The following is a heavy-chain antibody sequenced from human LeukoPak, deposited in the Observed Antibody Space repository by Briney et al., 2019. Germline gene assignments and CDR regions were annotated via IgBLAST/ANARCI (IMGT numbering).Heavy chain of an antibody. CDR1: GGTFSSYA. CDR3: ARSGGYYDSSGYPAEYFQH. CDR2: IIPIFGTA. J-gene: IGHJ1*01. Sequence: GSSVKVSCKASGGTFSSYAISWVRQAPGQGLEWMGRIIPIFGTANYAQKFQGRVTITTDESTSTAYMDLSSLRSEDTAVYYCARSGGYYDSSGYPAEYFQHWGQGTLVTVSS. D-gene: IGHD3-22*01. V-gene: IGHV1-69*05.